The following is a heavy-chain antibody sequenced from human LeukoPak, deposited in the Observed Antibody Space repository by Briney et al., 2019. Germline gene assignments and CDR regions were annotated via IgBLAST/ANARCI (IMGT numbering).Heavy chain of an antibody. J-gene: IGHJ5*02. D-gene: IGHD3-9*01. Sequence: SETLSLTCTVSGGSISSYYWSWIRQPPGKGLEWIGYIYYNGSTNYNPSLKSRVTISVDTSKNQFSLKLSSVTAADTAVYYCARPYYDILTGYNWFDPWGQGTLVTVSS. CDR1: GGSISSYY. CDR2: IYYNGST. CDR3: ARPYYDILTGYNWFDP. V-gene: IGHV4-59*08.